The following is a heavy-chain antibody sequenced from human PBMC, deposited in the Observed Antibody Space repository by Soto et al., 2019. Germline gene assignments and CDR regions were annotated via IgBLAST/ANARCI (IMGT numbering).Heavy chain of an antibody. D-gene: IGHD1-26*01. J-gene: IGHJ5*02. V-gene: IGHV3-33*01. CDR2: IWYGGSDK. CDR3: ARAFSGSYMNWFDP. CDR1: AFTFSSYG. Sequence: QVQLVESGGGVVQPGRSLRLSCAASAFTFSSYGMHWVRQAPGKGLEWVATIWYGGSDKYYADSVKGRFTISRDNSENTLYLQMNSLRAEDTAVYYCARAFSGSYMNWFDPWGQGTLVTVSS.